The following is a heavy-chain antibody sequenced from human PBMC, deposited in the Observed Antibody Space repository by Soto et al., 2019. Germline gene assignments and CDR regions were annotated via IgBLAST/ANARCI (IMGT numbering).Heavy chain of an antibody. CDR2: INHSGST. Sequence: KTSETLSLTCAVYGGSFSGYYWSWIRQPPGKGLEWIGEINHSGSTNYNPSLKSRVTISVDTSKNQFSLKLSSVTAADTAVYYCAATDSFRITTPSDIWGQGTMVTVSS. CDR1: GGSFSGYY. CDR3: AATDSFRITTPSDI. V-gene: IGHV4-34*01. D-gene: IGHD3-3*01. J-gene: IGHJ3*02.